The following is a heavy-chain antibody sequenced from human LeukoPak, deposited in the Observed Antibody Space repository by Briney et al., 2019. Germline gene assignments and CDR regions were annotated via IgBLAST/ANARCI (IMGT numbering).Heavy chain of an antibody. V-gene: IGHV1-2*02. CDR1: GYTFTGYY. Sequence: ASVKVSCKASGYTFTGYYMHWVRQAPGQGLEWMGWINPNSGGTNYAQKFQGRVTMTRDTSISTAYMELSRLRSDDTAVYYCARGNFWSGYYIYYYYYMDVWGKGTTVTVSS. CDR2: INPNSGGT. CDR3: ARGNFWSGYYIYYYYYMDV. D-gene: IGHD3-3*01. J-gene: IGHJ6*03.